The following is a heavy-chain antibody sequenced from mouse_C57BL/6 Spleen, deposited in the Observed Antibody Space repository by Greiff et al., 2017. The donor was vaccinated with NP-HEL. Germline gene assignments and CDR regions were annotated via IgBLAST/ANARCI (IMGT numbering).Heavy chain of an antibody. CDR3: ARGEAAQATWFAD. CDR1: GYTFTSYW. Sequence: QVQLQQPGAELVKPGASVKMSCKASGYTFTSYWITWVKQRPGQGLEWIGDIYPGSGSTNYNEKFKSKATLTVDTSYSTAYMQLSSLTSEDSAVYYCARGEAAQATWFADWGQGTLVTVSA. V-gene: IGHV1-55*01. CDR2: IYPGSGST. J-gene: IGHJ3*01. D-gene: IGHD3-2*02.